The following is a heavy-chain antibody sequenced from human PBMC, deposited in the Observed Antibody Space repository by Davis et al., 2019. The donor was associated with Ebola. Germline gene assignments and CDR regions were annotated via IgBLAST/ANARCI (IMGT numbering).Heavy chain of an antibody. V-gene: IGHV3-15*01. CDR1: GFTFRTYA. CDR2: IKSKTDGGTT. J-gene: IGHJ4*02. Sequence: GESLKISCAASGFTFRTYAMSWVRQAPGKGLEWVGRIKSKTDGGTTDYAAPVKGRFTISRDDSKNTLYLQMNSLKTEDTAVYYCTTDLTYYDFWSGYYTPIDYWGQGTLVTVSS. CDR3: TTDLTYYDFWSGYYTPIDY. D-gene: IGHD3-3*01.